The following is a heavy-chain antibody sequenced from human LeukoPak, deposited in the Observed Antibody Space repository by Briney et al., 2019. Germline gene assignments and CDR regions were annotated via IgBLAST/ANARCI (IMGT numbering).Heavy chain of an antibody. V-gene: IGHV3-30*04. D-gene: IGHD6-13*01. Sequence: GGSLRLSCAASGFTFSSYAMHWVRQAPGKGLEWVAVISYDGSNKYYADSVKGRFTISRDNSKNTLYLQMNSLRAEDTAVYYCASLFGYSSSWYVYWGQGTLVTVSS. CDR2: ISYDGSNK. CDR3: ASLFGYSSSWYVY. J-gene: IGHJ4*02. CDR1: GFTFSSYA.